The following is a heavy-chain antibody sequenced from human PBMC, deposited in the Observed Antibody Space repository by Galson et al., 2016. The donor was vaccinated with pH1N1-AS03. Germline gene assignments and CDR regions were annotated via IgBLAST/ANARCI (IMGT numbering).Heavy chain of an antibody. D-gene: IGHD5-12*01. Sequence: SVKVSCKASGGTFSTYAITWVRQAPGQGLEWMGGVIPNVGVTSYAQKLQGRVTITADESTSTAYMELTRLKAEDTALYYCATGPSAYRVWIREGGDYGGQGTLVTVSS. CDR3: ATGPSAYRVWIREGGDY. V-gene: IGHV1-69*10. CDR1: GGTFSTYA. CDR2: VIPNVGVT. J-gene: IGHJ4*02.